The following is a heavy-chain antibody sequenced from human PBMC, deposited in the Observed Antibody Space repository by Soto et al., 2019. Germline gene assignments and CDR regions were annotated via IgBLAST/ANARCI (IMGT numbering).Heavy chain of an antibody. Sequence: KTSETLSLTCAVSGASIRSYHWSFLRQPAGKGLEWIGRIQHTGNTNYNPSLKSRVTMSADTSKNQISLKMTSVTAADTAVYFCAKDVSSRRWFDPWGQGVRVTVS. D-gene: IGHD3-16*01. CDR2: IQHTGNT. CDR1: GASIRSYH. V-gene: IGHV4-4*07. J-gene: IGHJ5*02. CDR3: AKDVSSRRWFDP.